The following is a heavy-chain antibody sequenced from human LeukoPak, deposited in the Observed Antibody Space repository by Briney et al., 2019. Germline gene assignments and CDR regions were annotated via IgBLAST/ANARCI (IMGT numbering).Heavy chain of an antibody. CDR1: GLTVNSKY. D-gene: IGHD1-14*01. Sequence: TGGSLRLSCAASGLTVNSKYMSWVRQAPGKGLEWVSIIYSGGSTNYADSVKGRFTISRDNSKNTLYLQMNSLRAEDTAVYYCTGDVYQHWGQGTLVTVSS. CDR3: TGDVYQH. V-gene: IGHV3-53*01. CDR2: IYSGGST. J-gene: IGHJ1*01.